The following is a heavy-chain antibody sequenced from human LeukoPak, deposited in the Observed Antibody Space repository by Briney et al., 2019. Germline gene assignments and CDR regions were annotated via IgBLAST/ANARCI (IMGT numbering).Heavy chain of an antibody. D-gene: IGHD3-22*01. CDR1: GFTFDDYG. J-gene: IGHJ1*01. CDR2: ISGSGGST. Sequence: PGGSLRLSCAASGFTFDDYGMSWVRQAPGKGLEWVSAISGSGGSTYYADSVEGRFTISRDNSKNTLYLQMNSLRAEDTAVYYCAKDGHHTMIVPEYFQHWGQGTLVTVSS. CDR3: AKDGHHTMIVPEYFQH. V-gene: IGHV3-23*01.